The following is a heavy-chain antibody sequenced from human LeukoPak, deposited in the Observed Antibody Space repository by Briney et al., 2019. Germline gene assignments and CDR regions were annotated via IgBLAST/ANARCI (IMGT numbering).Heavy chain of an antibody. Sequence: GASVKVSCKASGYTFTGYYMHWVRQAPGQGLEWMGWINPNSGGTNYAQKFQGRVTMTRDTSISTAYMELSRLRSDDTAVYYCARDEGYYDSSGYYRQWGQGTLVTVSS. D-gene: IGHD3-22*01. CDR1: GYTFTGYY. V-gene: IGHV1-2*02. CDR2: INPNSGGT. CDR3: ARDEGYYDSSGYYRQ. J-gene: IGHJ4*02.